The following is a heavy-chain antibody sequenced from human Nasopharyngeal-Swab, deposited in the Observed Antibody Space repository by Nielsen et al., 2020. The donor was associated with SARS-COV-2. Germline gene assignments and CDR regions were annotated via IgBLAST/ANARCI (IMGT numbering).Heavy chain of an antibody. V-gene: IGHV4-59*08. CDR2: IHYSGST. CDR3: ARSYSSGPIDYYFDY. J-gene: IGHJ4*02. Sequence: SETLSLTCAVSGGSISSYYWSWIRQPPGKGLEWIGYIHYSGSTNYNPSLKSRVTISVDTSKNQFSLKLSSVTAADTAVYYCARSYSSGPIDYYFDYWGQGTLVTVSS. D-gene: IGHD6-19*01. CDR1: GGSISSYY.